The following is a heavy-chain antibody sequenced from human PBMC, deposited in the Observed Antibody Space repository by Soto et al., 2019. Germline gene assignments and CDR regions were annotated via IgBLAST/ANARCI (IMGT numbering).Heavy chain of an antibody. CDR1: GFTFRSFT. D-gene: IGHD6-13*01. Sequence: XESLRLSCAASGFTFRSFTMNWVRQAPGKGLEWVSTISSNSAYIYYTDALRGRFTISRDNAKNSLHLQMKSLRAEDTAVYYCTRDASRDSSARGWFDPWGPGTLVTVSS. CDR3: TRDASRDSSARGWFDP. J-gene: IGHJ5*02. V-gene: IGHV3-21*01. CDR2: ISSNSAYI.